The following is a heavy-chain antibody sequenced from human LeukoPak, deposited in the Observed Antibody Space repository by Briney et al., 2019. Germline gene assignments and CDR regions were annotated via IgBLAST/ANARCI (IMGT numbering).Heavy chain of an antibody. CDR3: ARGEERGSGTVHFDF. V-gene: IGHV4-4*02. CDR1: GASIGSSHW. D-gene: IGHD3-10*01. J-gene: IGHJ4*02. Sequence: SETLSLTCAVSGASIGSSHWWSRVRQPPGKGLEWIGEVYHSGDTNYNPSLRRRVTISADKSNNQFSLRLNSVTAADTAVFYCARGEERGSGTVHFDFWGQGTMVTVSS. CDR2: VYHSGDT.